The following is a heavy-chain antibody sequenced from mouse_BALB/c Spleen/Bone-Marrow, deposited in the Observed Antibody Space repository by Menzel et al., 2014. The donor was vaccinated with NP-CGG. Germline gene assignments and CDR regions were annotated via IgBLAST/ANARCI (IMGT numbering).Heavy chain of an antibody. Sequence: EVKVVESGGGLVQPGGSLRLSCATSGFTFTDYYMSWVRQPPGKALEWLGFIRDKANGYTTEYSASVKGRFTISRDNSQSIPYLQMNTLRAEDSATYYCARDTGNYVRFAYWGQGTLVTVSA. CDR2: IRDKANGYTT. D-gene: IGHD2-1*01. CDR3: ARDTGNYVRFAY. CDR1: GFTFTDYY. V-gene: IGHV7-3*02. J-gene: IGHJ3*01.